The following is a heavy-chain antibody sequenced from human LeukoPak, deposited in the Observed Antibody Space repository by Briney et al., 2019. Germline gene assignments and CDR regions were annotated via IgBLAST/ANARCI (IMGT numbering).Heavy chain of an antibody. V-gene: IGHV4-4*07. J-gene: IGHJ4*02. CDR3: ARRDISSGWSFDY. D-gene: IGHD6-19*01. CDR1: GGSISNYH. Sequence: SETLSLTCTVSGGSISNYHGSWLRQPAGKGLQWIGQIHTSGSTNYNPPLKSRVTMSIDTPENQLSLTIRSVTAADTAVYYCARRDISSGWSFDYWGQGTLVTVSS. CDR2: IHTSGST.